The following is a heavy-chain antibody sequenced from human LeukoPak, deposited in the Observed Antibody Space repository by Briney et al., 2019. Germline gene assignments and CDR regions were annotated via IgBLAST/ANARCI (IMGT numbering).Heavy chain of an antibody. CDR3: ARGKTQCSSTSCPYFDY. CDR2: INHSGST. CDR1: GGSFSGYY. J-gene: IGHJ4*02. D-gene: IGHD2-2*01. Sequence: SETLSLTCAVYGGSFSGYYWSWIRQPPGKGLEWIGEINHSGSTNYNPSLKSRVTTSVDTSKNQFSLKLSSVTAADTAVYYCARGKTQCSSTSCPYFDYWGQGTLVTVSS. V-gene: IGHV4-34*01.